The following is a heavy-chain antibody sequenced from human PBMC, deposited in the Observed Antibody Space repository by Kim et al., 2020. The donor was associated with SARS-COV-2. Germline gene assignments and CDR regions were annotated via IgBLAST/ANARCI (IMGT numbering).Heavy chain of an antibody. J-gene: IGHJ4*02. Sequence: GGSLRLSCAASGFTFATYSMNWVRQAPGKGLEWVSYISSSGSTMYYADSVKGRFTISRDNAKNSLYLQMNSLRAEDTAVYYCTYGSGRYYASFDHWGQGT. CDR2: ISSSGSTM. D-gene: IGHD3-10*01. V-gene: IGHV3-48*01. CDR1: GFTFATYS. CDR3: TYGSGRYYASFDH.